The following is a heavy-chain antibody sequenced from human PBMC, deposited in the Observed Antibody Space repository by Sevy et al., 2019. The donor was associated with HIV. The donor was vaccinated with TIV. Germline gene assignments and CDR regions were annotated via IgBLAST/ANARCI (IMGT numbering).Heavy chain of an antibody. D-gene: IGHD2-15*01. CDR2: VEFDGKIK. CDR1: GFTFSSYG. V-gene: IGHV3-30*02. CDR3: TKDHCSGASCYRGRFDF. Sequence: GGSLRLSCAASGFTFSSYGMHWVRQAPGKGLEWVAFVEFDGKIKNYVDSVKGRFTISRDNSKNTIFLQMHNLRTEDTAVYYRTKDHCSGASCYRGRFDFWGQGTLVTVSS. J-gene: IGHJ4*02.